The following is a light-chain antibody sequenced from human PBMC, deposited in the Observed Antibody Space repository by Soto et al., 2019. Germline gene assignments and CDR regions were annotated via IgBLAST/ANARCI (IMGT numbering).Light chain of an antibody. CDR1: QSVSSY. CDR2: GAS. CDR3: QQYGSSRWT. Sequence: IVLTQSTATLSLSPGGRATLSRRASQSVSSYLAWYKQRPGQAPRLLIYGASSRATGIPDRVSGSGSGTEFTLTISRLEPEDFAVYYCQQYGSSRWTFGQGTKVDIK. V-gene: IGKV3-20*01. J-gene: IGKJ1*01.